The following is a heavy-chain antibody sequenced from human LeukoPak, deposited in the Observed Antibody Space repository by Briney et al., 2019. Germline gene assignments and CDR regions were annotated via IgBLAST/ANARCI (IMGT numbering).Heavy chain of an antibody. D-gene: IGHD3-16*01. CDR2: IKQDGSEK. CDR1: GFTFSSYW. J-gene: IGHJ6*02. Sequence: QPGGSLRLSCAASGFTFSSYWMSWVRQAPGKGLEWVANIKQDGSEKYYVDSVKGRFTISRDNAKNSLYLQMSNLRAEDTAVYFCAGGGGLDVWGQGATVTVSS. CDR3: AGGGGLDV. V-gene: IGHV3-7*03.